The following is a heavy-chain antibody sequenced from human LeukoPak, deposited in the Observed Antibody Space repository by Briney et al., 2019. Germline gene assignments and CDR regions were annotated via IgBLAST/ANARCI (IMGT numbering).Heavy chain of an antibody. D-gene: IGHD1-1*01. Sequence: PGGSLRLSCAASGLPISSSGMSWVRQAPGKELEWVSAISGSGDRIHYADSVRGRFTISRDTSKDTLYLQMNSLRADDTAVYYCARDGFNDRSGDNDGFDMWGQGTMVTVSS. V-gene: IGHV3-23*01. CDR1: GLPISSSG. CDR2: ISGSGDRI. J-gene: IGHJ3*02. CDR3: ARDGFNDRSGDNDGFDM.